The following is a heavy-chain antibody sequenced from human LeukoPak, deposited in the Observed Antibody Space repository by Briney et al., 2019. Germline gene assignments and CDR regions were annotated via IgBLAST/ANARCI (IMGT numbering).Heavy chain of an antibody. Sequence: PSETLSLTCAVYGGSISGYYWSWIRQPPGKGLEWIGEINYSGSINYNPSLKSRVTISVDTSKNQFSLKLSSVTAADTAVYYCARDRITIFGVVQNWFDPWGQGTLVTVSS. J-gene: IGHJ5*02. V-gene: IGHV4-34*01. CDR3: ARDRITIFGVVQNWFDP. CDR2: INYSGSI. CDR1: GGSISGYY. D-gene: IGHD3-3*01.